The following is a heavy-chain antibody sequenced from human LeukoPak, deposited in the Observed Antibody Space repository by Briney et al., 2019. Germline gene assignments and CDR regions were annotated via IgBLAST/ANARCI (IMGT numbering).Heavy chain of an antibody. D-gene: IGHD2-15*01. J-gene: IGHJ6*02. CDR2: IYYSGST. Sequence: SETLSLTCTVSGGSISSYYWSWIRQPPGKGLEWIGCIYYSGSTNYNPSLKSRVTISVDTSKNQFSLKLSSVTAADTAVYYCARHLRVVGYYYGMDVWGQGTTVTVSS. CDR1: GGSISSYY. CDR3: ARHLRVVGYYYGMDV. V-gene: IGHV4-59*08.